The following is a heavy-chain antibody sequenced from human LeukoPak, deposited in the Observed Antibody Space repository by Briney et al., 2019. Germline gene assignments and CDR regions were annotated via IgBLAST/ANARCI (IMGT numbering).Heavy chain of an antibody. CDR1: GFTFSNYW. CDR2: INSDGINT. D-gene: IGHD5-12*01. Sequence: GGSLRLSCAASGFTFSNYWMHWVRQAPGKGLVWVSRINSDGINTSYADSVKGRFTISRDNAKNTVYLQMNSLRAEDTAVYYCARVFPLGYSGYPYYFDYWGQGTLVTVSS. V-gene: IGHV3-74*01. CDR3: ARVFPLGYSGYPYYFDY. J-gene: IGHJ4*02.